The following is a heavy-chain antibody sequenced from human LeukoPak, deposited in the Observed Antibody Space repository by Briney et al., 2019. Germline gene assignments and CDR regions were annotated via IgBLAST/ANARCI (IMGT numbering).Heavy chain of an antibody. CDR1: GGSISSYY. D-gene: IGHD2-2*01. CDR2: VYYSGGT. Sequence: SETLSLTCTVSGGSISSYYWSWIRQPPGKGLEWLGYVYYSGGTNYNPSLKSRVTISVDTSKNQFSLKLSSVTAADTALYYCARVSTREYSTSWFDYWGQGTLVTVSS. V-gene: IGHV4-59*01. J-gene: IGHJ4*02. CDR3: ARVSTREYSTSWFDY.